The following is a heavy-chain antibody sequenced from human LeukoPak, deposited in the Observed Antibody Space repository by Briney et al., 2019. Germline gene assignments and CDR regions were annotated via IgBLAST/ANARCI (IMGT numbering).Heavy chain of an antibody. V-gene: IGHV3-66*01. CDR1: GFTVSSNH. D-gene: IGHD3-10*01. CDR3: ARDLAYYGSGKQNY. J-gene: IGHJ4*02. Sequence: PGGSLRLSCAASGFTVSSNHMSWVRQAPGKGLEWVSVIYSGGSTYYADSVEGRFTISRDNSKNALYLQMNSLRAEDTAVYYCARDLAYYGSGKQNYWGQGTLVTVSS. CDR2: IYSGGST.